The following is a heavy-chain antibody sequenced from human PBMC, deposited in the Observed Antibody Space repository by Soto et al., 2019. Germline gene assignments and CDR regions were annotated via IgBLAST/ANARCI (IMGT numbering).Heavy chain of an antibody. J-gene: IGHJ4*02. V-gene: IGHV4-30-4*01. CDR2: IYYSGST. CDR3: ARYSYGLSLGFDY. Sequence: SETLSLTCTVSGGSISSGDYYWSWIRQPPGKGLEWIGYIYYSGSTYYNPSLKSRVTISVDTSKNQFSLKLSSVTAADTAVYYCARYSYGLSLGFDYWGQGTLVTVSS. D-gene: IGHD5-18*01. CDR1: GGSISSGDYY.